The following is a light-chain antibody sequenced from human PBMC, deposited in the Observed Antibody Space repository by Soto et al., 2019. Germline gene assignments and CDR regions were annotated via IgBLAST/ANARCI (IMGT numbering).Light chain of an antibody. V-gene: IGLV2-14*01. J-gene: IGLJ1*01. CDR3: SSYTSSSTLEV. CDR2: DVS. CDR1: SSDVGGYNY. Sequence: QSALTQPAGGSGSTGQSISTSCTGTSSDVGGYNYVSWYQQHPGKAPKLMIYDVSNRPSGVSNRFSGSKSGNTASLTISGLQAEDEADYYCSSYTSSSTLEVFGTGTKVTVL.